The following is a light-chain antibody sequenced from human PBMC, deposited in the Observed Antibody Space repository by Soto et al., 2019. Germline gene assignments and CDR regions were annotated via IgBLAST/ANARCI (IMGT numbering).Light chain of an antibody. CDR2: EVS. Sequence: QSALTQPPSASGSPGQSVTISCTGTSSDIGDYNDVSWYQQHPGEAPKLMIYEVSKRPSGVPDRFAGSKSGTTASLTVSGLEPEDEADYYCSSYAGSNNLVFGGGTKVTVL. CDR3: SSYAGSNNLV. V-gene: IGLV2-8*01. CDR1: SSDIGDYND. J-gene: IGLJ2*01.